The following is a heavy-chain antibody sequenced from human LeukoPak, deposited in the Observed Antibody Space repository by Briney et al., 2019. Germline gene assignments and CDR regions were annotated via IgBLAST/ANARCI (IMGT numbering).Heavy chain of an antibody. J-gene: IGHJ6*03. CDR2: MNPNSGNT. Sequence: ASVKVSCKASGYTFTSYDINWVRQATGQGLEWMGWMNPNSGNTGYAQKFQGRVTMTRNTSISTAYMELSSLRFEDTAVYYCARGQDYSNYFSYYYYMDVWGKWTTVTVSS. CDR1: GYTFTSYD. V-gene: IGHV1-8*01. CDR3: ARGQDYSNYFSYYYYMDV. D-gene: IGHD4-11*01.